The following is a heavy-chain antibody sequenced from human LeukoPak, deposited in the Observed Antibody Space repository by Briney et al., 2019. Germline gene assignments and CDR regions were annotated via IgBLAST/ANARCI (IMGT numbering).Heavy chain of an antibody. CDR3: ARDRYSAIHYYYDMDV. V-gene: IGHV3-30*02. CDR2: IRHDGSSK. J-gene: IGHJ6*02. D-gene: IGHD1-26*01. Sequence: PGGSLRLSCAASGFIFSNYGMHWVRQAPGKGLEWVAIIRHDGSSKDYVDPVKGRFTISRDNSKNTLYLQMNSLRAEDTAVYYCARDRYSAIHYYYDMDVWGQGTTVTVSS. CDR1: GFIFSNYG.